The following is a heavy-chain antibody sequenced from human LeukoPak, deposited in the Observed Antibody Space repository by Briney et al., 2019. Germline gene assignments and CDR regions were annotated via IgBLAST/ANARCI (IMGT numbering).Heavy chain of an antibody. CDR3: ARDRAVVPAAGFFDY. V-gene: IGHV1-69*13. D-gene: IGHD2-2*01. CDR2: IIPIFGTA. CDR1: GGTFSSYA. Sequence: RASVKVSCKASGGTFSSYAISWVRQAPGQGLEWMGGIIPIFGTANYAQKFQGRVTITADESTSTAYMELSGLRSEDTAVYYCARDRAVVPAAGFFDYWGQGTLVTVSS. J-gene: IGHJ4*02.